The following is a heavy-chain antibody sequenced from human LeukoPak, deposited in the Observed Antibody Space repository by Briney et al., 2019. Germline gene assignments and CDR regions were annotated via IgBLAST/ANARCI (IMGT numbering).Heavy chain of an antibody. CDR2: IDPSDSYT. CDR3: ARRMEDWFDP. D-gene: IGHD1-1*01. Sequence: GESLKISCKGSGYSFTSYWISWVRQMPGKGLEWMGRIDPSDSYTNYSPSFQGHVTISADKFISTAYLQWSSLKASDTAMYYCARRMEDWFDPWGQGTLVTVSS. CDR1: GYSFTSYW. J-gene: IGHJ5*02. V-gene: IGHV5-10-1*01.